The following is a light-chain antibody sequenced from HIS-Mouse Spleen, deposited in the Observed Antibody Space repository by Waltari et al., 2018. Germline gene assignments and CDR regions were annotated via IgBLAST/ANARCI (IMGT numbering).Light chain of an antibody. J-gene: IGKJ1*01. V-gene: IGKV1-5*03. CDR1: QSISSW. CDR2: KAS. Sequence: DIQMTQSPSTLSASVGDRVTITCRASQSISSWLAWYQQKPGKAPKLLIYKASSLESGVPSRFSGSGSETEFTLTISSLQPDDFATYYCKQYNSWWTFGQGTKVEIK. CDR3: KQYNSWWT.